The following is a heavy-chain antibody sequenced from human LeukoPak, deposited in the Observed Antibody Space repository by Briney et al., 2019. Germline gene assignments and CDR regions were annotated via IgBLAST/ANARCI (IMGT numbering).Heavy chain of an antibody. D-gene: IGHD5-12*01. CDR3: TTQTDTSGYEDY. CDR2: IKSKTDGGTT. CDR1: GFTFSNAW. J-gene: IGHJ4*02. Sequence: GGSLRLSCAASGFTFSNAWMSWVRQAPGKGLEWVGRIKSKTDGGTTDYAAPVKGRFTISRDDSKNTLYLQMNSLKTGDTAVYYCTTQTDTSGYEDYWGQGTLVTVSS. V-gene: IGHV3-15*01.